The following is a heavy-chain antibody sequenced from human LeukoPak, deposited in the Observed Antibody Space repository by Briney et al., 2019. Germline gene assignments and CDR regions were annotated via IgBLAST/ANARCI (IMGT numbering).Heavy chain of an antibody. CDR1: GYTFINYY. Sequence: ASVKVSCKASGYTFINYYMHWVRQPPGQGLEWMGIINPSGGTTSYAQKFQGRLIMTSDTSTSTVYMELSSLRSEDTAMYYCATEGGGTYFFDSWGLGTLVTVSS. V-gene: IGHV1-46*01. J-gene: IGHJ4*02. D-gene: IGHD1/OR15-1a*01. CDR2: INPSGGTT. CDR3: ATEGGGTYFFDS.